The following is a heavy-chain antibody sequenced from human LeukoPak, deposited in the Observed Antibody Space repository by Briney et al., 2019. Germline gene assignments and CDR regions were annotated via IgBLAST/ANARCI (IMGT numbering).Heavy chain of an antibody. V-gene: IGHV3-7*03. CDR2: IKQDGSDK. CDR3: ARKTVVGSYFNY. CDR1: GFTFSAYW. D-gene: IGHD4-23*01. Sequence: PGGSLRLSCAASGFTFSAYWMSWVRQAPGKGLEGGANIKQDGSDKYYVDSVKGRFTISRDNAKNSLYLQMNSLRAEDRAVYYCARKTVVGSYFNYWGQGTPVTVSS. J-gene: IGHJ4*02.